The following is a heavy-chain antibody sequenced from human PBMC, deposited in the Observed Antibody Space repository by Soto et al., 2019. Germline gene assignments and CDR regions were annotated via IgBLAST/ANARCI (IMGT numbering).Heavy chain of an antibody. CDR2: ISSSGENT. CDR3: ARGSRGADKFYFDY. Sequence: GGSLTLSCVVADFSFSSYEMSWVRQVPGKGLEWISYISSSGENTHYADSLKGRFTISRDNAKNSLYLQLNSLRVEDTAVYFCARGSRGADKFYFDYWGQGTLVTVSS. D-gene: IGHD3-9*01. CDR1: DFSFSSYE. V-gene: IGHV3-48*03. J-gene: IGHJ4*02.